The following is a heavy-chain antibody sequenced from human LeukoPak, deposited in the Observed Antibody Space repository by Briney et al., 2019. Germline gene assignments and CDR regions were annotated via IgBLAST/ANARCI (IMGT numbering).Heavy chain of an antibody. J-gene: IGHJ6*02. V-gene: IGHV3-23*01. CDR2: ISGSGGST. D-gene: IGHD3-10*01. Sequence: GGSLRLSCAASGFTFSSYAMSWVRQAPGKGLEWVSAISGSGGSTYYADSVKGRFTISRDNSKNTLYLQMNSLRAEDTAVYYCAKDRVGRHGSGSSIPLYYYYGMDVWGQGTTVTVSS. CDR1: GFTFSSYA. CDR3: AKDRVGRHGSGSSIPLYYYYGMDV.